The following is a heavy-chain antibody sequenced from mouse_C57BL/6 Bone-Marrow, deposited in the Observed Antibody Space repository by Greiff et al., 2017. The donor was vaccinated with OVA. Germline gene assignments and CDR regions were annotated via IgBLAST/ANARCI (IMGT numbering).Heavy chain of an antibody. V-gene: IGHV5-6*01. CDR2: ISSGGSYT. Sequence: EVKLVESGGDLVKPGGSLKLSCAASGFTFSSYGMSWVRQTPDKRLEWVATISSGGSYTYYPDSVKGRFTISRDNAKNTLYLQMSSLKSEDTAMYYCARPGRPRYFDVWGTGTTVTVSS. J-gene: IGHJ1*03. CDR3: ARPGRPRYFDV. CDR1: GFTFSSYG. D-gene: IGHD1-1*01.